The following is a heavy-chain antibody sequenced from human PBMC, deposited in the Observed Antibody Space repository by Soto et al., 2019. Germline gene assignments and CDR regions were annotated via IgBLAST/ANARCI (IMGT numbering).Heavy chain of an antibody. Sequence: PSETLSLTCTVSGGSISSYYWSWIRQPPGKGLEWIGYIYYSGSTNYNPSLKSRVTISVDTSKNQFSLKLSSVTAADTAVYYCARHYPSYYNPVLDYWGQGTLVTVSS. CDR3: ARHYPSYYNPVLDY. CDR1: GGSISSYY. D-gene: IGHD3-10*01. V-gene: IGHV4-59*08. CDR2: IYYSGST. J-gene: IGHJ4*02.